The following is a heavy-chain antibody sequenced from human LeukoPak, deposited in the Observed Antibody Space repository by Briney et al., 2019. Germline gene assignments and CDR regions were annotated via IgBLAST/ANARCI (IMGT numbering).Heavy chain of an antibody. V-gene: IGHV1-18*01. Sequence: ASVKVSCKASGYSFSGHGITWVRQAPGQGLEWMGWISAYNGNTKYAQNLQGRVTMTTDISTSTAYMELRSLRSDDTAVYYCARPGADCGSAGCYTYPYYGLDVWGQGTTVTVSS. CDR1: GYSFSGHG. CDR3: ARPGADCGSAGCYTYPYYGLDV. J-gene: IGHJ6*02. D-gene: IGHD2-2*02. CDR2: ISAYNGNT.